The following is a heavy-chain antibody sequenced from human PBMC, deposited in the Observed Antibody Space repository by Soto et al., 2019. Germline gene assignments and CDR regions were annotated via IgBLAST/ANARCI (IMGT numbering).Heavy chain of an antibody. D-gene: IGHD3-9*01. CDR2: FDPEDGET. V-gene: IGHV1-24*01. Sequence: ASVKVSCKVSGYTLTELSMHWVRQAPGKGLEWMGGFDPEDGETIYAQKFQGRVTMTEDTSTDTAYMELSSLGSEDTAVYYCAAQTRLRYFDWLFHDYWGQGTLVTVSS. CDR3: AAQTRLRYFDWLFHDY. J-gene: IGHJ4*02. CDR1: GYTLTELS.